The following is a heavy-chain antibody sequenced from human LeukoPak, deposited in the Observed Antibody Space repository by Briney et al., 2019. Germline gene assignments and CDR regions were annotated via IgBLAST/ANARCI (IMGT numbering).Heavy chain of an antibody. CDR3: ARGLYSSSWYPIQPDYYFDY. CDR2: ISSSGSYI. J-gene: IGHJ4*02. V-gene: IGHV3-21*01. CDR1: GFTFSSYS. D-gene: IGHD6-13*01. Sequence: GGSLRLSCAASGFTFSSYSMNWVRQAPGKGLEWVSSISSSGSYIYYADSVKGRFTISRDNAKNSLYLQMNSLRAEDTAVYYCARGLYSSSWYPIQPDYYFDYWGQGTLVTVSS.